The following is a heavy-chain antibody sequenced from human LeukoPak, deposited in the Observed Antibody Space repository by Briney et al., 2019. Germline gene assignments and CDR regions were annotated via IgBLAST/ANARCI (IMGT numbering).Heavy chain of an antibody. D-gene: IGHD4-23*01. V-gene: IGHV1-69*13. CDR2: IIPIFGTA. CDR3: ARTSGGNLDFDI. Sequence: ASVKVSCKASGGTFSSYAISWVRQAPGQGLEWMGGIIPIFGTANYAQKFQGRVTITADESTSTAYMELSSLRSEDTAVYYCARTSGGNLDFDIWSQGTMVTVSS. CDR1: GGTFSSYA. J-gene: IGHJ3*02.